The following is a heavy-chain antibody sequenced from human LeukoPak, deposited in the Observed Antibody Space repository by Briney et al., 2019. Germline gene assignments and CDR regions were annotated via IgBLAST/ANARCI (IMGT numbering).Heavy chain of an antibody. CDR2: ISGSGGST. V-gene: IGHV3-23*01. J-gene: IGHJ4*02. Sequence: GGSLRLSCAASGFTFSSYAMSWVRQAPGKGLEWVSAISGSGGSTYYADSVKGRFTISRDNSKNTLYLQMNSLRAEDTAAYYCATITGDLDYFDYWGQGTLVTVSS. D-gene: IGHD7-27*01. CDR3: ATITGDLDYFDY. CDR1: GFTFSSYA.